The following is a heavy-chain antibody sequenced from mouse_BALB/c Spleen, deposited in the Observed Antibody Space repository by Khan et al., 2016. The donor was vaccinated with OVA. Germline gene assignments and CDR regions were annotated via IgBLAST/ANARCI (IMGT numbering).Heavy chain of an antibody. CDR1: GYSFTGYY. J-gene: IGHJ3*01. D-gene: IGHD2-14*01. CDR2: VNPNTGNT. CDR3: ARGYDFFAY. V-gene: IGHV1-26*01. Sequence: EVQLQQSGPDLVKPGASVKMSCKASGYSFTGYYMNWVKQSHGKSLECIGRVNPNTGNTNYNQKFRGKAILIVDTTSNTAYMERRSLTAKDAAVYYCARGYDFFAYWGQGTLFTVSA.